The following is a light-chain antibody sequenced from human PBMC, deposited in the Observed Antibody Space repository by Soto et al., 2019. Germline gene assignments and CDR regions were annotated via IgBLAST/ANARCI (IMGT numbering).Light chain of an antibody. CDR2: DVS. J-gene: IGLJ2*01. CDR1: SSDVGGGYNY. V-gene: IGLV2-14*01. Sequence: QSVLTQPASVSGSPGQSITISCTGTSSDVGGGYNYVSWYQQHPGKAPKLMIYDVSNRPSGVSNRFSGSKSGNTASLTISGLQAEDEADYYCSSYTSSRPLFGGGTKRTVL. CDR3: SSYTSSRPL.